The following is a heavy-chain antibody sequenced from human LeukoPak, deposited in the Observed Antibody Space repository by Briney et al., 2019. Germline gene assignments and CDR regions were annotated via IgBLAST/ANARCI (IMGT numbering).Heavy chain of an antibody. CDR2: ISGSGGST. CDR1: GFTFSSYT. Sequence: GGSLRLSCAASGFTFSSYTMNWVRQAPGKGLEWVSAISGSGGSTYYADSVKGRFTISRDNSKNTLYLQMNSLRAEDTAVYYCAKEVRDSGSSYYFDYWGQGTLVTVSS. V-gene: IGHV3-23*01. J-gene: IGHJ4*02. CDR3: AKEVRDSGSSYYFDY. D-gene: IGHD3-10*01.